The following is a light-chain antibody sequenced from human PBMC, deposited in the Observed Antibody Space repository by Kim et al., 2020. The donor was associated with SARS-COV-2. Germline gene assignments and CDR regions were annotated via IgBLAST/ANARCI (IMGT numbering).Light chain of an antibody. CDR3: CSYAGSSTWV. CDR2: EVS. CDR1: SRDGGSYNL. Sequence: GQSITISCTGTSRDGGSYNLVSWYQQHPGKAPKLMIYEVSKRPSGVSNRFSGSKSGNTASLTISGLQAEDEADYYCCSYAGSSTWVFGGGTKLTVL. V-gene: IGLV2-23*02. J-gene: IGLJ3*02.